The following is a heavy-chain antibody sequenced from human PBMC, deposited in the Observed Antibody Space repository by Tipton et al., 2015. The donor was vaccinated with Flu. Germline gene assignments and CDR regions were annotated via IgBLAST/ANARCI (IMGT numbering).Heavy chain of an antibody. CDR3: AGWSDYVWGDYRTFAY. J-gene: IGHJ4*02. CDR1: GYSISSGYY. Sequence: GLVKPSETLSLTCGVSGYSISSGYYWGWIRQPPGKGLEWIGYIYYTGSTDYNPSLKSRVTISVDTSKNQFSLKLSSVTAADTAVYYCAGWSDYVWGDYRTFAYWGQGTLVTVAP. CDR2: IYYTGST. V-gene: IGHV4-38-2*01. D-gene: IGHD3-16*02.